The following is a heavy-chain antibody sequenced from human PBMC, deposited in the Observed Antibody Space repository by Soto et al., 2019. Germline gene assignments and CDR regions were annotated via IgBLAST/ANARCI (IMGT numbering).Heavy chain of an antibody. Sequence: QVQLVQSGAEVKKPGASVKVSCKASGYTFTNYGITWVRQAPGQGLEWMGWISAYNANTNYAQQLQGRVTMTTDTSTSTAYMELRSLRSDDTAVYYCARDLAICSGRTCWNWNFDLWGRGTLVTVSS. V-gene: IGHV1-18*01. CDR3: ARDLAICSGRTCWNWNFDL. J-gene: IGHJ2*01. CDR2: ISAYNANT. D-gene: IGHD2-15*01. CDR1: GYTFTNYG.